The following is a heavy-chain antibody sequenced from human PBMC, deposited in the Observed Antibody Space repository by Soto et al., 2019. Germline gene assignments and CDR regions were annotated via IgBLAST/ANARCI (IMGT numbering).Heavy chain of an antibody. CDR1: GGSITTTKS. CDR2: ISRSGGS. D-gene: IGHD3-10*01. Sequence: QVQLQESGPGLVKPSGTLSLSCAVSGGSITTTKSWTWVRQAPGKGLGWIGGISRSGGSTFNPSLIVRVFISLWVSFGSFSLPLCSVTAAYTSLYCCATLSIPYTWDVWGQGPTVTVS. CDR3: ATLSIPYTWDV. J-gene: IGHJ6*02. V-gene: IGHV4-4*01.